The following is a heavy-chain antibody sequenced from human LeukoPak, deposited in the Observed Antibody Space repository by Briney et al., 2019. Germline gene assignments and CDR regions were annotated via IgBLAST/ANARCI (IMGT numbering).Heavy chain of an antibody. D-gene: IGHD6-19*01. J-gene: IGHJ4*02. V-gene: IGHV4-34*01. CDR2: INHSGST. Sequence: SETLSLTCAVYGGSFSGYYWSWIRQPPGKGLEWIGEINHSGSTNYNPSLKSRVTMSVDTSKNQFSLKLSSVTAADTAVYYCARQWLVAPYYFDYWGQGTLVTVSS. CDR3: ARQWLVAPYYFDY. CDR1: GGSFSGYY.